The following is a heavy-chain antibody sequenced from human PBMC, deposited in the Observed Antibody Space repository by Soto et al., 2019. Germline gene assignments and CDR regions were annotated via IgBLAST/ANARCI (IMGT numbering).Heavy chain of an antibody. V-gene: IGHV3-30*18. J-gene: IGHJ4*02. CDR1: GFTFNSYG. CDR2: ILYDGTKT. CDR3: VKDLAHMADH. Sequence: GGSLRLFCEASGFTFNSYGMYWVRQAPGKGLDWVSHILYDGTKTYYADSVQGRFTISRDNSRNTLYLQMDRMRLEDTAVYFCVKDLAHMADHWGQGTLVTVSS.